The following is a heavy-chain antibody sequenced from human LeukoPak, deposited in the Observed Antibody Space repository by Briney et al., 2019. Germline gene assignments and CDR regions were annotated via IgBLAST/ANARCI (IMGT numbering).Heavy chain of an antibody. CDR3: ARGIAKHFDY. Sequence: ASVKVSCKASGYTFTTYAINWVRQAPGQELEWMGWINTNTGNPTYAQGFTGRFVFSLDTSVSTAYLQISSLKAEDTAVYYCARGIAKHFDYWGQGTLVTVSS. CDR1: GYTFTTYA. CDR2: INTNTGNP. V-gene: IGHV7-4-1*02. J-gene: IGHJ4*02.